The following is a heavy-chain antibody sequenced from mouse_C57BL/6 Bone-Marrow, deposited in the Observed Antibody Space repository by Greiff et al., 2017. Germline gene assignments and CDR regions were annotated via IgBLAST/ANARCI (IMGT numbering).Heavy chain of an antibody. CDR3: ARLGGVTTDFDY. CDR1: GYAFSSSW. V-gene: IGHV1-82*01. D-gene: IGHD1-1*01. J-gene: IGHJ2*01. Sequence: VQLQQSGPELVKPGASVKISCKASGYAFSSSWMNWVKQRPGKGLEWIGRIYPGDGDTNSNGKFKGKATLTADKSSRTAYMQLSSLTSEDSAVYFCARLGGVTTDFDYWGQGTTLTVSS. CDR2: IYPGDGDT.